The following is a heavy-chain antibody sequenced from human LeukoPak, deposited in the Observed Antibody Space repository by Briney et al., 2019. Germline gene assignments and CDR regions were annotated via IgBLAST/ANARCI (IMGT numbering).Heavy chain of an antibody. D-gene: IGHD6-6*01. CDR3: AKAHQIAAAYFSANVYYFDY. Sequence: GGSLRLSCAASGFTFSNYAMSWVRQAPGKGLEWVSAISGNGGSTYYADSVKGRFTISRDNSKNTLYLQMNSLRAEDTAVYYCAKAHQIAAAYFSANVYYFDYWGQGTLVTVSS. V-gene: IGHV3-23*01. CDR1: GFTFSNYA. J-gene: IGHJ4*02. CDR2: ISGNGGST.